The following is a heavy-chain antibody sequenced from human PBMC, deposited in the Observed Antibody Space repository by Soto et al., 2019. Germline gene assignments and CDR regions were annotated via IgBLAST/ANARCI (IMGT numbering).Heavy chain of an antibody. CDR2: ISAYNGNT. V-gene: IGHV1-18*01. J-gene: IGHJ6*03. Sequence: QVQLVQSGAEVKKPGASVKVSCKASGYTFTSYGITWVRQAPGQGLEWMGWISAYNGNTNYAQKLKGRVTMTTDTSTSTAYMELRSLRSDDTAVYYCARDHKVTHPYYYYYYMDVWGKGTTVTVSS. CDR3: ARDHKVTHPYYYYYYMDV. CDR1: GYTFTSYG.